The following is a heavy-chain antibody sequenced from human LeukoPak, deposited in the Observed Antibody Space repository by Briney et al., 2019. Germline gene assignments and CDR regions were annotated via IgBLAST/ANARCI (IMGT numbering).Heavy chain of an antibody. Sequence: ASVKVSCKASGYTFTSYDINWVRQATGQGLEWMGWMNHNSGNTGYAQKFQGRVTMTRNTSISTAYMELSSLRSEDTAAYYCARGYRHVKVFSYWGQGTLVTVSS. V-gene: IGHV1-8*01. CDR1: GYTFTSYD. CDR2: MNHNSGNT. D-gene: IGHD3-16*02. J-gene: IGHJ4*02. CDR3: ARGYRHVKVFSY.